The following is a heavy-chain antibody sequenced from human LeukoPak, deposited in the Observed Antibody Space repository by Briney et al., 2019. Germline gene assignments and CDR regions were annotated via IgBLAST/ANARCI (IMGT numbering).Heavy chain of an antibody. V-gene: IGHV4-34*01. D-gene: IGHD5-12*01. J-gene: IGHJ4*02. CDR1: GGSFSGYY. Sequence: SETLSLTCAVYGGSFSGYYWSWIRQPPGKGLEWIGEINHSGSTNYNPSLKSRFTISVDTSKNQFSLKLSSVTAADTAVYYCARGRWLRLIDYWGQGTLVTVSS. CDR2: INHSGST. CDR3: ARGRWLRLIDY.